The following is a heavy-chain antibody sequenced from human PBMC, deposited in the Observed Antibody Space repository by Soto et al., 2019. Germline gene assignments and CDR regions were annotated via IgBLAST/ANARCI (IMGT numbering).Heavy chain of an antibody. Sequence: SETLSLTYTVSGGSISGYYGSWIRQPPGKGLEWIGYIYYSGSTNYNPSLNSRVTISVDTSRNQFSLRLSSVTAADTAVYYCARYQQYFQHWGQGTLVTVSS. CDR3: ARYQQYFQH. CDR2: IYYSGST. CDR1: GGSISGYY. J-gene: IGHJ1*01. V-gene: IGHV4-59*08.